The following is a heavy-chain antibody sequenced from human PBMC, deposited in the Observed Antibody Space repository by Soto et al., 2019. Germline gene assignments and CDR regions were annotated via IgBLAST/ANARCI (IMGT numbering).Heavy chain of an antibody. Sequence: QVQLVESGGGVVQPWRSLRLSCAASGFTFSSYGMHWVRQAPGKGLEWVAVIWYDGSNKYYADSVKGRFTISRDNSKNTLYLQMNSLRAEDTAVYYCARGKYYYGSGTPRPWYYYYGMDVWGQGTTVTVSS. CDR2: IWYDGSNK. V-gene: IGHV3-33*01. D-gene: IGHD3-10*01. CDR3: ARGKYYYGSGTPRPWYYYYGMDV. CDR1: GFTFSSYG. J-gene: IGHJ6*02.